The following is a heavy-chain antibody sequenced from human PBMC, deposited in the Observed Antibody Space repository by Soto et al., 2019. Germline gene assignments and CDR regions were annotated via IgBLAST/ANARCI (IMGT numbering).Heavy chain of an antibody. D-gene: IGHD1-26*01. V-gene: IGHV2-5*02. Sequence: QITLKESGPTLVKRTQTLTLTCTFSGFSLSDNGVGVGWIRQPPGKALEWLALIYWDDEKNYSPPLKTRLTITRDTSKNQVLLTMAHMDPVDTATYYCAPRLTWEAFDFWGQGTMVTVSS. CDR2: IYWDDEK. J-gene: IGHJ3*01. CDR1: GFSLSDNGVG. CDR3: APRLTWEAFDF.